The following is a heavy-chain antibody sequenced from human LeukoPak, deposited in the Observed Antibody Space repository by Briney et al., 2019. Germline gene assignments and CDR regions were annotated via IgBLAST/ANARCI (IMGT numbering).Heavy chain of an antibody. D-gene: IGHD2-2*02. CDR1: GGSISSSSYY. J-gene: IGHJ6*03. V-gene: IGHV4-39*01. CDR3: ATEGCSSTSCYTPDYMDV. Sequence: SETLSLTCTVSGGSISSSSYYWGWIRQPPGKGLEWIGSIYYSGSTYYNPSLKSRVTISVDTSKNQFSLKLSSVTAADTAVYYCATEGCSSTSCYTPDYMDVWGKGTTVTVSS. CDR2: IYYSGST.